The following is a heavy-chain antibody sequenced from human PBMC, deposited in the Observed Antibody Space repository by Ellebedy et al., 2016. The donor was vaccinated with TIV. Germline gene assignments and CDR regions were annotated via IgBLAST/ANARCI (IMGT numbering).Heavy chain of an antibody. CDR3: ARDRLVRGYDDYYYYGMDG. D-gene: IGHD3-10*01. CDR2: IIPIFGTA. Sequence: AASVKVSCKASGGTFSSYAISWVRQAPGQGLEWIGGIIPIFGTANYAQKFQGRVTITADESTSTAYMELRSLRSEETAVYYCARDRLVRGYDDYYYYGMDGWGQGTTVTVSS. V-gene: IGHV1-69*13. CDR1: GGTFSSYA. J-gene: IGHJ6*02.